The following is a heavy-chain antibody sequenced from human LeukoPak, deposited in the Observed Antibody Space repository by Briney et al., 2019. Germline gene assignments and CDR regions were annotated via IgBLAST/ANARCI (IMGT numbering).Heavy chain of an antibody. CDR1: GGSFIGYY. CDR2: INHRGST. V-gene: IGHV4-34*01. D-gene: IGHD3-22*01. Sequence: KPSETLSLTCAVYGGSFIGYYWRWICQPPGKGLEWIGEINHRGSTNYNPSLMSRVTLSVDKSKNQFSLKFSSVTAADTAVYYCARGYYDSSGYYTFGFDYWGQGTLVTVSS. J-gene: IGHJ4*02. CDR3: ARGYYDSSGYYTFGFDY.